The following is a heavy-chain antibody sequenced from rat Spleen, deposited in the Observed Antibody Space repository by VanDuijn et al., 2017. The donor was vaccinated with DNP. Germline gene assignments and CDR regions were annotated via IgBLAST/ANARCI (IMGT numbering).Heavy chain of an antibody. Sequence: EVQLVESGGGLVQPGRSLKLSCAASGFTFSDYYMAWVRQVPTKGLEWVATISTSGGTTYYRDSVKGRFTISRNDAKNTLYLQMDSLRSEDTATYYCTTGGAAAYWGQGTLVTVSS. J-gene: IGHJ3*01. D-gene: IGHD1-2*01. CDR1: GFTFSDYY. CDR3: TTGGAAAY. CDR2: ISTSGGTT. V-gene: IGHV5-27*01.